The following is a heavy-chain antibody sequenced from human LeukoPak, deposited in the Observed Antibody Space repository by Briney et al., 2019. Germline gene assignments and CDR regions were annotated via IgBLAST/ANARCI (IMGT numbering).Heavy chain of an antibody. D-gene: IGHD3-10*01. Sequence: GGSLRHSCTASGFTFGDYAMSWVRQAPGKGLEWVGFIRSKAYGGTTEYAASVKGRFTISRDDSKSIAYLQMNSLKTEDTAVYYCTRVMVRGVIITEDYWGQGTLVTVSS. J-gene: IGHJ4*02. CDR2: IRSKAYGGTT. CDR1: GFTFGDYA. V-gene: IGHV3-49*04. CDR3: TRVMVRGVIITEDY.